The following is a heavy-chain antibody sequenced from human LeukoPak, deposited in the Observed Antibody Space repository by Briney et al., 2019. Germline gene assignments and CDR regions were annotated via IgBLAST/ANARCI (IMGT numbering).Heavy chain of an antibody. CDR2: IYYSGST. V-gene: IGHV4-61*01. CDR1: GGSVSSGSYY. J-gene: IGHJ5*02. CDR3: ARVLFIAAAGTGWFDP. D-gene: IGHD6-13*01. Sequence: SETLSLTCTVSGGSVSSGSYYWSCIRQPPGEGLEWIGYIYYSGSTNYNPPLKSRVTISVDTSKNQFSLKLSSVTAADTAVYHCARVLFIAAAGTGWFDPWGQGTLVTVSS.